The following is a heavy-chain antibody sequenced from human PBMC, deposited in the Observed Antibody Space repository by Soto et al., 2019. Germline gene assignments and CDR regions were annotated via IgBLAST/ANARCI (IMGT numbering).Heavy chain of an antibody. Sequence: GGSLRLACAASGFTFSSYGMHWVRQAPGKGLEWVAVISYDGSNKYYADSVKGRFTISRDNSKNTLYLQMNSLRAEDTAVYYCAKEVVPAAISGGFDPWGQGTLVTVSS. CDR3: AKEVVPAAISGGFDP. V-gene: IGHV3-30*18. D-gene: IGHD2-2*01. CDR1: GFTFSSYG. J-gene: IGHJ5*02. CDR2: ISYDGSNK.